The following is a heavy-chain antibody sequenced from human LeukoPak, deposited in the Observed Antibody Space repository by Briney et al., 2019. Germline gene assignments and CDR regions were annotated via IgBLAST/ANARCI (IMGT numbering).Heavy chain of an antibody. J-gene: IGHJ5*02. CDR3: ARDLEYYYDSGQVRWFDP. Sequence: PWGSLRLSCAASGFTFSDYYMSWIRQAPGKGLEWVSYISSSGSTIYYADSVKGRFTISRDNAKNSLYLQMNSLRAEDTAVYYCARDLEYYYDSGQVRWFDPWGQGTLVTVSS. D-gene: IGHD3-22*01. V-gene: IGHV3-11*01. CDR2: ISSSGSTI. CDR1: GFTFSDYY.